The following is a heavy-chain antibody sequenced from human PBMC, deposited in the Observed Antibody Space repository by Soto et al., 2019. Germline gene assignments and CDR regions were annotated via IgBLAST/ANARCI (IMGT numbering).Heavy chain of an antibody. CDR1: GDSVSSNSAA. Sequence: PSQTLSLTCAISGDSVSSNSAAWNWIRQSSSRGLEWLGRTYYRSKWYNDYAVSAKSRITINPDTSKNQFSLQLNSVTPEDTAVYYCARVIAVSYDAFDIWGQGTMVTVSS. CDR3: ARVIAVSYDAFDI. J-gene: IGHJ3*02. V-gene: IGHV6-1*01. D-gene: IGHD6-19*01. CDR2: TYYRSKWYN.